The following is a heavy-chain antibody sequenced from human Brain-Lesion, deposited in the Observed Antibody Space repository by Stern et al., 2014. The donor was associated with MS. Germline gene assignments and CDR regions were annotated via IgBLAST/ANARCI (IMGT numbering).Heavy chain of an antibody. J-gene: IGHJ6*02. D-gene: IGHD3-3*01. V-gene: IGHV1-2*02. CDR2: INPNTGGT. CDR1: GYIFTGYY. CDR3: ARDQRGITIFGVVTDYYYLGMDV. Sequence: VHLVESGAEVKKPGAPVKVSCKTSGYIFTGYYIHWVRQAPGQGLEWMAWINPNTGGTKYAQKFQGRVTMSRDTSISTAYVELSSLTSDDTAVYYCARDQRGITIFGVVTDYYYLGMDVWGQGTTVTVSS.